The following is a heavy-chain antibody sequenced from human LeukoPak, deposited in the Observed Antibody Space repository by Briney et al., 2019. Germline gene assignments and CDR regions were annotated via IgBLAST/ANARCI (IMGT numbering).Heavy chain of an antibody. CDR2: VYDSGDT. CDR3: ARKNFYPNWFFDV. Sequence: ESLSLTRIVYGDPVRGQYWICLGESPGKTMKWIGYVYDSGDTNYNPALKSRVSISLDTSKNQFSLRLMSVTATDTALYFCARKNFYPNWFFDVWGRGTLVTVSS. V-gene: IGHV4-59*08. J-gene: IGHJ2*01. CDR1: GDPVRGQY. D-gene: IGHD3-3*01.